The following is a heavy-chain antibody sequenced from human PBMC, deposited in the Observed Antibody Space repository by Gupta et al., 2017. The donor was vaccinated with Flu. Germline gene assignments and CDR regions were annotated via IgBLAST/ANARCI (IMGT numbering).Heavy chain of an antibody. CDR3: ARGYCTNGVCYPGAL. Sequence: VPLVESGGGLVKPGGSVGLCCAAAGFTFRSFDMNWVRQAPGKGLEWVSSISSGSSSIYNADSVKGRFTISRDNAKNSLYLQMNSLRAEDTAVYYGARGYCTNGVCYPGALWGQGTLVTVSS. CDR1: GFTFRSFD. J-gene: IGHJ4*02. V-gene: IGHV3-21*01. D-gene: IGHD2-8*01. CDR2: ISSGSSSI.